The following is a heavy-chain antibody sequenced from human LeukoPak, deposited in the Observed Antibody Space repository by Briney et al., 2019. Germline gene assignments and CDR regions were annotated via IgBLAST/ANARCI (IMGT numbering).Heavy chain of an antibody. J-gene: IGHJ6*02. CDR3: AKAPPDSYYYYYGIDV. V-gene: IGHV3-23*01. D-gene: IGHD5-18*01. Sequence: GGSLRLSCAASGFTFSSYAMTWVRQAPGKGLEWVSAISGSGGSTYYADSVKGRFSISRDSSKNTLYLQMNSLRAEDTAVYYCAKAPPDSYYYYYGIDVWGQGTTVTVSS. CDR2: ISGSGGST. CDR1: GFTFSSYA.